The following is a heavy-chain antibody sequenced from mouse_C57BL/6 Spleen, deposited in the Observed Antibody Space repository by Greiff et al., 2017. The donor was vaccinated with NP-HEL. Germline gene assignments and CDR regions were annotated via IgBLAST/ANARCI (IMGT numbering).Heavy chain of an antibody. D-gene: IGHD1-1*01. J-gene: IGHJ4*01. V-gene: IGHV14-4*01. CDR1: GFNIKDDY. CDR3: TTSYGTGYAMDY. Sequence: EVMLVESGAELVRPGASVKLSCTASGFNIKDDYMHWVKQRPEQGLEWIGWIDPENGDTEYASKFQGKATITADTSSNTAYLQLSSLTSEDTAVYYCTTSYGTGYAMDYWGQGTSVTVSS. CDR2: IDPENGDT.